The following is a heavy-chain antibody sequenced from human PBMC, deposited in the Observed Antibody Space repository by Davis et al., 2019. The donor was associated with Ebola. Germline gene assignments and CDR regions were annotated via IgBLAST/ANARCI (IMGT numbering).Heavy chain of an antibody. J-gene: IGHJ6*02. D-gene: IGHD1-26*01. Sequence: GESLKISCAASGFTFDDYGMSWVRQAPGKGLEWVSGINWNGGSTGYADSVKGRFTISRDNAKNSLYLQMNSLRAEDTAVYYCAKDRKVGATGYYYYYYGMDVWGQGTTVTVSS. V-gene: IGHV3-20*04. CDR2: INWNGGST. CDR1: GFTFDDYG. CDR3: AKDRKVGATGYYYYYYGMDV.